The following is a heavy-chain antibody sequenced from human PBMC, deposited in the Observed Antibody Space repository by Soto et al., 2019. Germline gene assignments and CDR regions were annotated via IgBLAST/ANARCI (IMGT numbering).Heavy chain of an antibody. D-gene: IGHD3-9*01. J-gene: IGHJ4*02. Sequence: GASVKVSCKASGYTFTSYAISWVRQAPGQGLEWMGWISAYNGNTNYAQKLQGRVTMTTDTSTSTAYMELRSLRPDDTAVYYCARERHYDIFTGSSLAYWGQGTLVTVSS. CDR3: ARERHYDIFTGSSLAY. CDR2: ISAYNGNT. V-gene: IGHV1-18*01. CDR1: GYTFTSYA.